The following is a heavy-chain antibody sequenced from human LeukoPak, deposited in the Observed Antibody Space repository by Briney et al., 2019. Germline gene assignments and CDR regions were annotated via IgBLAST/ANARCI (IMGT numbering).Heavy chain of an antibody. CDR2: IRYDGSNK. Sequence: PGGSLRLSCAASGFTFSSYGMHWVRQAPGKGLEWVAFIRYDGSNKYYADSVKGRFTISRDNSKNTLYLQMNSLRAEDTAVYYCAKAGTIAVAGTRYYYMDVWGKGTTVTVSS. CDR3: AKAGTIAVAGTRYYYMDV. J-gene: IGHJ6*03. CDR1: GFTFSSYG. V-gene: IGHV3-30*02. D-gene: IGHD6-19*01.